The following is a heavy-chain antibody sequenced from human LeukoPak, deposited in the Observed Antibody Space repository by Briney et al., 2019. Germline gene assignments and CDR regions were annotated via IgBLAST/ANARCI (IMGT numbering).Heavy chain of an antibody. CDR3: AKSIDGYNPGHFDY. CDR1: GFTFSSYA. J-gene: IGHJ4*02. CDR2: ISGSGGST. Sequence: PGGSLRLSCAASGFTFSSYAMSWVRQAPGKGVEGVSAISGSGGSTYYAASVKGRFTISRDNSKNTLYLQMNSLRAEDTAVYYCAKSIDGYNPGHFDYWGQGTLVTVSS. V-gene: IGHV3-23*01. D-gene: IGHD5-24*01.